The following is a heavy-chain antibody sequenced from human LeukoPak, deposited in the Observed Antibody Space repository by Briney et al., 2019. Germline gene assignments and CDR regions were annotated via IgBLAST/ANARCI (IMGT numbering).Heavy chain of an antibody. CDR1: GGSISSYY. Sequence: SDTLSLTCTVSGGSISSYYWSWIRQPPGKGLEWIGYIYYSESTNYNPSLKSRVTISVDTSKNQFSLKLSSVTAAATAVYYCARGVEGYCRGGSCYSYYMDVWGKGTTVTVSS. D-gene: IGHD2-15*01. J-gene: IGHJ6*03. V-gene: IGHV4-59*07. CDR2: IYYSEST. CDR3: ARGVEGYCRGGSCYSYYMDV.